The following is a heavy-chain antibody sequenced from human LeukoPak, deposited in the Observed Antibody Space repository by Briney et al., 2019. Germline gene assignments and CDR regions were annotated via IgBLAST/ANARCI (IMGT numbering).Heavy chain of an antibody. D-gene: IGHD3-22*01. V-gene: IGHV1-2*06. CDR1: GYTFTGYY. CDR2: INPNSGGT. J-gene: IGHJ4*02. Sequence: ASVKVSCKASGYTFTGYYMHWVRQAPGQGLEWMGRINPNSGGTNYAQKFQGRVTMTRDTSISTAYMELSRLRSDDTAVYYCARVGGTYHYDSSGYFVDYWGQGTLVTVSS. CDR3: ARVGGTYHYDSSGYFVDY.